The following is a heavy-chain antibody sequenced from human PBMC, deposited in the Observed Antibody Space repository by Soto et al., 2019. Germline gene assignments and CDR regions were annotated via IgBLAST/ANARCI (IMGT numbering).Heavy chain of an antibody. CDR1: GYTFTSYA. J-gene: IGHJ4*02. V-gene: IGHV1-3*01. D-gene: IGHD6-19*01. CDR3: ARVIGGWYYFDY. CDR2: INAGNGNT. Sequence: ASVKGSCKASGYTFTSYAMHWVRQAPGQRLEWMGWINAGNGNTKYSQKFQGRVTITRDTSASTAYMELSSLRSEDTAVYYCARVIGGWYYFDYWGQGTLVTVSS.